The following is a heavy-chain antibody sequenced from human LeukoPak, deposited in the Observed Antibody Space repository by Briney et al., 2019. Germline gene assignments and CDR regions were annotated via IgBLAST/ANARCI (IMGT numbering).Heavy chain of an antibody. CDR1: GLIFSNYE. CDR3: ATIDGGIPVDY. Sequence: PGGSLRFSCAVSGLIFSNYEMNWVRQAPGKGLEWASYISGSGSTIYYVDSVKGRFTISRDNAKNSLCLQMNSLRAEDTAVYYCATIDGGIPVDYWGQGTLVTVSS. V-gene: IGHV3-48*03. CDR2: ISGSGSTI. D-gene: IGHD3-16*01. J-gene: IGHJ4*02.